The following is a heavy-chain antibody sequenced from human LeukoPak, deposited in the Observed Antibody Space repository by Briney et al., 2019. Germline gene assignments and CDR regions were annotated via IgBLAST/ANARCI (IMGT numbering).Heavy chain of an antibody. D-gene: IGHD6-13*01. CDR1: GGSFSGYY. CDR3: ARGYSSSWYVNY. V-gene: IGHV4-34*01. Sequence: MASETLSLTCAVYGGSFSGYYWSWIRQPPGKGLEWIGEINHSGSTNYNPSLKSRVTISVDTSKNQFSLKLSSVTAADTAVYYCARGYSSSWYVNYWGQGTLVTVSS. J-gene: IGHJ4*02. CDR2: INHSGST.